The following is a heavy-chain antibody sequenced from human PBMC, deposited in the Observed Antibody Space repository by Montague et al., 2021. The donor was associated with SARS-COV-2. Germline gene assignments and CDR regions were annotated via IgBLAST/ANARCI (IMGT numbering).Heavy chain of an antibody. Sequence: SLRLSCPASGFTFSTYWMYWIRQVPGKGLAWVSRINPDGDATTYADSVKGRFTISRDNSKNILYLQMNSLGGEDTAVYYCARSNLHDYADYWGRGNLVTVSS. D-gene: IGHD4/OR15-4a*01. CDR2: INPDGDAT. CDR3: ARSNLHDYADY. V-gene: IGHV3-74*01. CDR1: GFTFSTYW. J-gene: IGHJ4*02.